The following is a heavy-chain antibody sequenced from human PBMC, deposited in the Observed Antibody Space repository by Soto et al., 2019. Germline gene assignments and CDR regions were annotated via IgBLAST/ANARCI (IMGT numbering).Heavy chain of an antibody. J-gene: IGHJ4*02. V-gene: IGHV4-59*01. CDR2: IHYIGST. CDR3: ARDDSSGFDY. Sequence: QVQLRESGPGQVKPSETLSLTCTVSGGSISSYYWNWIRQPPGKGLEWIGYIHYIGSTNYNPSLKSRVTISVDTSKNQFSLQLSSVTAADTAVYYCARDDSSGFDYWGQGTLVTVSS. CDR1: GGSISSYY. D-gene: IGHD3-22*01.